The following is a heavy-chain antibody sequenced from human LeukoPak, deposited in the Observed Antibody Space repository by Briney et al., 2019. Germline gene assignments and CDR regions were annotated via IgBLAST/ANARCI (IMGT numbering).Heavy chain of an antibody. CDR3: ARGPSGYYGSGSFIGHAFDI. CDR1: GGSFSGYY. J-gene: IGHJ3*02. CDR2: INHSGST. Sequence: SETLSLTCAVYGGSFSGYYWSWIRQPPGKGLEWIGEINHSGSTNYNPSLKSRVTISVDTSKNQFSLKLSSVTAADTAVYYCARGPSGYYGSGSFIGHAFDIWGQGTMVTVSS. D-gene: IGHD3-10*01. V-gene: IGHV4-34*01.